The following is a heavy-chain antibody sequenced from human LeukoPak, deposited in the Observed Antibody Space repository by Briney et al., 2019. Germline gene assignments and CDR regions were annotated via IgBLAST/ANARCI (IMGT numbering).Heavy chain of an antibody. V-gene: IGHV3-20*04. CDR1: GFTFDDYG. CDR3: ARVGDCSSTSCPQSPINYYFDY. Sequence: GGSLRLSCAASGFTFDDYGMSWVRQAPGKGLEWVSGINWNGGSTGYADSVKGRFTISRDNAKNSLYLQMNSLRAEDTALYYCARVGDCSSTSCPQSPINYYFDYWGQGTLVTVSS. J-gene: IGHJ4*02. D-gene: IGHD2-2*01. CDR2: INWNGGST.